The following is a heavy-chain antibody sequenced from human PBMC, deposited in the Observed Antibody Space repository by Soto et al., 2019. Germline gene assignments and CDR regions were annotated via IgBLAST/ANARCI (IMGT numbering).Heavy chain of an antibody. CDR1: GDSISNNY. D-gene: IGHD6-6*01. V-gene: IGHV4-59*01. CDR2: IYNIGST. Sequence: WETLSLTCTVSGDSISNNYWSWIRQPPGKGLEWIGYIYNIGSTNYNPSLKGRATMSVDTSKNQFSLTLRSVTAADTAVYFCSGGDSWHLVNYWGQGTLVTVSS. CDR3: SGGDSWHLVNY. J-gene: IGHJ4*01.